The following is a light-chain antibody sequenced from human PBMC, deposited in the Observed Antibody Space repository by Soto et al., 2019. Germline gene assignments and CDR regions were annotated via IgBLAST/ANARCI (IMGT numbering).Light chain of an antibody. Sequence: QSALTQPASVSGSPGQSITISCTGTSSDFDFYNYVSWYQHHPGKAPKLMIYEVSNRPSGVSYRFSGSKSGNTASLTISGLQAEDEADYYFSSYTTSSTPVLFGGGTKLTVL. CDR2: EVS. CDR1: SSDFDFYNY. J-gene: IGLJ2*01. CDR3: SSYTTSSTPVL. V-gene: IGLV2-14*01.